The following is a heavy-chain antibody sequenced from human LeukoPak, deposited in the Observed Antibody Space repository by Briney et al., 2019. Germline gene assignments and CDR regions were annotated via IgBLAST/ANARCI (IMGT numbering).Heavy chain of an antibody. CDR3: VRRGVLWFGELWREYYFDY. D-gene: IGHD3-10*01. CDR1: GYTFTSYD. Sequence: ASVKVSCKASGYTFTSYDINWVRQATGQGLEWMGWMNPNSGNTGYAQKFQGRVTMTRDTSTNTAHMGLSSLRSEDTAVYYCVRRGVLWFGELWREYYFDYWGQGTLVTVSS. J-gene: IGHJ4*02. CDR2: MNPNSGNT. V-gene: IGHV1-8*01.